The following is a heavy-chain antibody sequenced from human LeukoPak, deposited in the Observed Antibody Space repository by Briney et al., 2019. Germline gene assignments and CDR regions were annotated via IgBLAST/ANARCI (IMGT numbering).Heavy chain of an antibody. CDR3: TTRDDYDSSGPDY. Sequence: GGSLRLSCAAPGFTFSNAWMSWVRQAPGKGLEWVGRIKSKTDGGTTDYAAPVKGRFTISRDDSKNTLYLQMNSLKTEDTAVYYCTTRDDYDSSGPDYWGQGTLVTVSS. CDR2: IKSKTDGGTT. V-gene: IGHV3-15*01. CDR1: GFTFSNAW. J-gene: IGHJ4*02. D-gene: IGHD3-22*01.